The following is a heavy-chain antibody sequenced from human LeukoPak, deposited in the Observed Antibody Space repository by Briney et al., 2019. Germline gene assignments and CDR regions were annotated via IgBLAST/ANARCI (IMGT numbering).Heavy chain of an antibody. Sequence: PGGSLRLSCAASGFTFTDYAMSWVREAPGKGLEWVTALNGGGLGTYRADSVKGRFIVSRDVSTNTLYLQMNNLRVEDTAVYFCVLGLRDSASSPFGSWGQGTLVTVSS. D-gene: IGHD3-16*01. J-gene: IGHJ4*02. V-gene: IGHV3-23*01. CDR2: LNGGGLGT. CDR3: VLGLRDSASSPFGS. CDR1: GFTFTDYA.